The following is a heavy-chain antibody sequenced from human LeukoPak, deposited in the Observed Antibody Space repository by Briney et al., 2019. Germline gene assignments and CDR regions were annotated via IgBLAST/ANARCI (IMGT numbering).Heavy chain of an antibody. Sequence: GGSLRLSCAASGFTLNNYAMSWVRQAPGKGLEWVSIINNSGGSTYYADSVKGRFTISRDNSKNTVYLQMNSLRAEDTAVYYCAKGGYSGSWSYYFDHWGQGALVTVSS. J-gene: IGHJ4*02. CDR1: GFTLNNYA. CDR2: INNSGGST. CDR3: AKGGYSGSWSYYFDH. D-gene: IGHD6-13*01. V-gene: IGHV3-23*01.